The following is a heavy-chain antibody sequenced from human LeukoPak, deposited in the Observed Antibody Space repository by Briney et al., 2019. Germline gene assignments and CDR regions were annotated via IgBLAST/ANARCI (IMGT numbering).Heavy chain of an antibody. CDR3: AREGRYQLRVAPFDY. J-gene: IGHJ4*02. Sequence: ASVKVSCKASGGTFSSYAISWVRQAPGQGLEWMGRIIPIFGTANYAQKFQGRVTITTDESTSTAYMELSSLRSEDTAVYYCAREGRYQLRVAPFDYWGQGTLVTVSS. D-gene: IGHD2-2*01. V-gene: IGHV1-69*05. CDR1: GGTFSSYA. CDR2: IIPIFGTA.